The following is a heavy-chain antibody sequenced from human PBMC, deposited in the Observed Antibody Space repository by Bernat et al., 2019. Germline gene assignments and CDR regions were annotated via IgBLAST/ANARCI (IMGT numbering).Heavy chain of an antibody. D-gene: IGHD2-15*01. CDR3: AGDVPGLGYGEFDY. J-gene: IGHJ4*02. V-gene: IGHV3-15*01. Sequence: EVQLVESGGGLVKSGGSLRLSCAASGFTFSGAWMTWVRQAPGKGLEWVGRVKSKADGGTTEYAAPVKGRFTISRDDSGSTLLLQMNSLKPEDTAVYYCAGDVPGLGYGEFDYWGQGTLVTVSS. CDR1: GFTFSGAW. CDR2: VKSKADGGTT.